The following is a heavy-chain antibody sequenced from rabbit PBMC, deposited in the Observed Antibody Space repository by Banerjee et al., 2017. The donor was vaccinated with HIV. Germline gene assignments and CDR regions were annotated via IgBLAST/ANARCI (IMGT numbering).Heavy chain of an antibody. V-gene: IGHV1S7*01. D-gene: IGHD4-1*01. CDR2: IYAGKGST. CDR3: AREDISVWGFNL. CDR1: GFDFSSYY. J-gene: IGHJ4*01. Sequence: QLKETGGGLVQPGGSLTLSCKASGFDFSSYYMNWVRQAPGKGLEWIGIIYAGKGSTDYASWVNGRFTISSDNAQNTVDLQMNSLTAADTATYFCAREDISVWGFNLWGPGTLVTVS.